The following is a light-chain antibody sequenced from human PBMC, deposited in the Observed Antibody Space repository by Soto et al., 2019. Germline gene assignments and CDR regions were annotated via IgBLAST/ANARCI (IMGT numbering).Light chain of an antibody. Sequence: EIVMTQSPATLSVSPGERATLSCRASQSVSSNLAWYQQKPGQAPSLLIFGASARATGIPARFSGSGSGTDFTLSISSLQSEDFAVYYCQQYNNWPPVTFGGGTKVDIK. CDR2: GAS. CDR3: QQYNNWPPVT. V-gene: IGKV3-15*01. J-gene: IGKJ4*01. CDR1: QSVSSN.